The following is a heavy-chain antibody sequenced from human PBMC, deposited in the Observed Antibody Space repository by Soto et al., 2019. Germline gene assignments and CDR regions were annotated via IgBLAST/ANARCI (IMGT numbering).Heavy chain of an antibody. V-gene: IGHV1-46*03. CDR3: ARSLMEGDY. D-gene: IGHD3-10*01. Sequence: QVQLIQSGAEVKKPGASVKVSCKASGYTFTSSYIHWVRQAPGQGLGWMAIINPNGGSTNYAQKFQGRVTMTRDTSTSTVYMELSSLTSEDTAVYYCARSLMEGDYWGQGTLVTVSS. CDR2: INPNGGST. J-gene: IGHJ4*02. CDR1: GYTFTSSY.